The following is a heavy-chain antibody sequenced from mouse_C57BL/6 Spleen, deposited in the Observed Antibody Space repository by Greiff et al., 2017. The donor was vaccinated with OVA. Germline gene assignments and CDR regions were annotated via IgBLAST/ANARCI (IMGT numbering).Heavy chain of an antibody. CDR1: GYSITSGYY. J-gene: IGHJ4*01. CDR3: ARGSDGSSYDAMDY. Sequence: DVKLQESGPGLVKPSQSLSLTCSVTGYSITSGYYWNWIRQFPGNKLEWMGYISYDGSNNYNPSLKNRISITRDTSKNQFFLKLNSVTTEDTATYYCARGSDGSSYDAMDYWGQGTSVTVSS. D-gene: IGHD1-1*01. V-gene: IGHV3-6*01. CDR2: ISYDGSN.